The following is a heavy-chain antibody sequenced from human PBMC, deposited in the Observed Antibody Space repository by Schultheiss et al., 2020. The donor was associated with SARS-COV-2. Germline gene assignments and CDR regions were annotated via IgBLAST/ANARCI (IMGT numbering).Heavy chain of an antibody. J-gene: IGHJ4*02. CDR1: GFTFSSYA. V-gene: IGHV3-30*01. CDR3: ARGGKYSSGPFDY. CDR2: ISYDGSNK. Sequence: GESLKISCAASGFTFSSYAMHWVRQAPGKGLEWVAVISYDGSNKYYADSVKGRFTISRDNSKNTLYLQMNSLRAEDTAVYYCARGGKYSSGPFDYWGQGTLVTVSS. D-gene: IGHD6-19*01.